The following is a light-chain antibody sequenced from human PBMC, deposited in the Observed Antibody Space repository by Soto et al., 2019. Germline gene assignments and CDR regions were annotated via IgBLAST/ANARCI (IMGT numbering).Light chain of an antibody. V-gene: IGLV6-57*04. Sequence: NFMLTQPHSMSESPGKTVTISCTRSSGIIASNYVQWYQQRPGSVPTTVIYEDNQRPSGVPGRFSGSVDSSSNSASLTISGLETEDEADYYCQSYDNSSYVFGTGTKLTVL. CDR2: EDN. J-gene: IGLJ1*01. CDR1: SGIIASNY. CDR3: QSYDNSSYV.